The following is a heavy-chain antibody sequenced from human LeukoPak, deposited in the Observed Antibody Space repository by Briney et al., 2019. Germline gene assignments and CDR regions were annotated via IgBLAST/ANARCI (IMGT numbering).Heavy chain of an antibody. CDR1: GFTFSSYG. D-gene: IGHD3-10*01. Sequence: PGGSLRLSCAASGFTFSSYGMHWVRQAPGKGLEWVAFILYDGSNKYYADSVKGRFTISRDNSKNTLYLQMNSLRAEDTAVYYCAKDFSPTRINLYGSGSPGDYWGQGTLVTVSS. CDR2: ILYDGSNK. J-gene: IGHJ4*02. CDR3: AKDFSPTRINLYGSGSPGDY. V-gene: IGHV3-30*02.